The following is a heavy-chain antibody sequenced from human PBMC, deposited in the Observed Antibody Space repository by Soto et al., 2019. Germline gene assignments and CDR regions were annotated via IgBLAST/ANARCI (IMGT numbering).Heavy chain of an antibody. CDR3: ERLNALYYHYYGMDV. J-gene: IGHJ6*02. CDR1: GGSFSCYY. CDR2: INHSGST. V-gene: IGHV4-34*01. Sequence: SETLSLTCAVYGGSFSCYYWSCIRQPPGKVLEWIGEINHSGSTNYNPSLKSRVTISVDTSKNQFSLKLSSVTAADTAVYYCERLNALYYHYYGMDVWGQGTTVTDSS.